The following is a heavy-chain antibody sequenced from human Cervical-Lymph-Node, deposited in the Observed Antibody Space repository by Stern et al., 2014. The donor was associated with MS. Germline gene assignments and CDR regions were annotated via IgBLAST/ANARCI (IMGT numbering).Heavy chain of an antibody. Sequence: VQLVQSGAEVRRPGASVKVACKASGFTFTSCYMHWVRQAPGQGLEWMGWINANSGGTNSAQKFQGRVTMTRDTSISTVYMDLTGLTSDDMAIYYCARDMSTVTTPYFDYWGQGTLVTVPS. J-gene: IGHJ4*02. CDR3: ARDMSTVTTPYFDY. D-gene: IGHD4-17*01. CDR2: INANSGGT. V-gene: IGHV1-2*02. CDR1: GFTFTSCY.